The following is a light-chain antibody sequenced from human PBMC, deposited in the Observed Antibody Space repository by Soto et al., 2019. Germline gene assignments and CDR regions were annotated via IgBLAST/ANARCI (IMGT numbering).Light chain of an antibody. J-gene: IGKJ4*01. CDR2: WAS. CDR1: QSVLSTSNNKNY. Sequence: DIVLTQPPDSLAVSLGERATINCKSSQSVLSTSNNKNYFAWYQQKPGQPPKLLIYWASTRESGVPDRFSGSGSGTDFTLTISSLQAEDVALYYCQQYYSTLLTFGGGTKV. CDR3: QQYYSTLLT. V-gene: IGKV4-1*01.